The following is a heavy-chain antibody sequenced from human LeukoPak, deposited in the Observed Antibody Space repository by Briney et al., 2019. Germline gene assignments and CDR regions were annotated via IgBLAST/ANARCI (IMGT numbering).Heavy chain of an antibody. V-gene: IGHV1-18*01. J-gene: IGHJ4*02. CDR1: GYTFTSYG. D-gene: IGHD2-21*01. CDR3: ARGLLKAYCGGDCYSFDY. Sequence: ASVTVSCKASGYTFTSYGISWVRQAPGQGPEWMGWISAYNGNTNYAQKLQGRVTITADESTSTAYMELSSLRSEDTAVYYCARGLLKAYCGGDCYSFDYWGQGTLVTVSS. CDR2: ISAYNGNT.